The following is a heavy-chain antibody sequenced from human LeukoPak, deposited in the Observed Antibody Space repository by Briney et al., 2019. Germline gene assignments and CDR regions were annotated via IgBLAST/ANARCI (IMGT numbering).Heavy chain of an antibody. V-gene: IGHV3-23*01. J-gene: IGHJ4*02. CDR2: ISGSGGST. Sequence: PGGSLRLSCAASGFTFSDYYMSWIRQAPGKGLDWVSVISGSGGSTYYAASVKGRFTISRDNSKNTLYLQMNSLRAEDTAVYHCAKDSRGYQDYFDYWGQGTPVTVSS. CDR1: GFTFSDYY. CDR3: AKDSRGYQDYFDY. D-gene: IGHD3-22*01.